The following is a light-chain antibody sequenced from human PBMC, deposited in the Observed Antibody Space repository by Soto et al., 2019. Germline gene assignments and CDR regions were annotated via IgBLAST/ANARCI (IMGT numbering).Light chain of an antibody. Sequence: DIQMTQSPSSVSASVGDRVTITCRASQGISSWLAWYQQKPGKAPKLLIYAASSLQSGVPSRFSGSVTGTDFPLXXSSLQPEDFATXYXPQANSFPLTFGGGTKVEIK. CDR1: QGISSW. J-gene: IGKJ4*01. CDR3: PQANSFPLT. CDR2: AAS. V-gene: IGKV1D-12*01.